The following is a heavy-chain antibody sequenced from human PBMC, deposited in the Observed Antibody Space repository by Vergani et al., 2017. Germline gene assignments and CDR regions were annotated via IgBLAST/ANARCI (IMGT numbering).Heavy chain of an antibody. CDR3: ARGGDDGYSSGWFDALDI. D-gene: IGHD6-19*01. V-gene: IGHV3-7*01. J-gene: IGHJ3*02. Sequence: EVQLVESGGGLVQPGGSLRLSCAASGFTFSSYWMSWVRQAPGKGLGWVANIKKDGSEKYYVDSVKGRFTISRDNAKNSLYLQMNSLRAEDTAVYYCARGGDDGYSSGWFDALDIWGQGTMVTVSS. CDR1: GFTFSSYW. CDR2: IKKDGSEK.